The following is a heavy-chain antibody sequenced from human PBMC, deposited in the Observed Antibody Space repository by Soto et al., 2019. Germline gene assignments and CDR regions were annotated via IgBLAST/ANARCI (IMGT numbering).Heavy chain of an antibody. CDR2: ISNDENIK. V-gene: IGHV3-33*01. CDR1: GFNFGNFG. CDR3: ARGLRGVLDY. Sequence: AGGSLRLSCVASGFNFGNFGMHWVRQAPGKGLEWVAVISNDENIKQYADSVRGRIVIARDNSKNALYLQLTSLRAEDTAIYYCARGLRGVLDYWGQGALVTVSS. D-gene: IGHD5-12*01. J-gene: IGHJ4*02.